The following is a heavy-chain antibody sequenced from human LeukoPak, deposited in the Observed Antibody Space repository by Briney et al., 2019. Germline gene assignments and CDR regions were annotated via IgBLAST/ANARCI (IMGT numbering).Heavy chain of an antibody. CDR1: GFSYSDYY. CDR3: ARGGTGAFDY. CDR2: ISSRSTYI. V-gene: IGHV3-11*06. D-gene: IGHD2-8*02. Sequence: GGSLRLSCTASGFSYSDYYMSWIRQDPGKGLEWISYISSRSTYISDADSVKGRFTISRDNAKNLLFLQMNSLRVEDTALYYCARGGTGAFDYWGQGILVTVSS. J-gene: IGHJ4*02.